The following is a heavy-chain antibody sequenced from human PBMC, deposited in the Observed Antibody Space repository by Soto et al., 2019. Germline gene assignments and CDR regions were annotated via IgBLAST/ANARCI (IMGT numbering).Heavy chain of an antibody. D-gene: IGHD3-3*01. CDR1: GFTFSSYA. J-gene: IGHJ4*02. CDR3: AKYYDFWSGYPVYFDY. CDR2: ISGSGGST. Sequence: GGSLRLACAASGFTFSSYAMSWVRQAPGKGLEWVSAISGSGGSTYYADSVKDRFTISRDNSKNTLYLQMNSLRAEDTAVYYCAKYYDFWSGYPVYFDYWAQGTLVTVSS. V-gene: IGHV3-23*01.